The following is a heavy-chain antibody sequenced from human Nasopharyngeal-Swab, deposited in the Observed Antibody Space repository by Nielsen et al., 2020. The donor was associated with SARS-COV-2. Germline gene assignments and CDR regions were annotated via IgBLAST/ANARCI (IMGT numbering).Heavy chain of an antibody. CDR1: GFTFSNFA. V-gene: IGHV3-23*01. CDR2: ISGGSDST. Sequence: GESLKISCAASGFTFSNFAMSWVRQAPGKGLEWVSVISGGSDSTYYTDSVRGRFTISRDNSKNTLNLQMNSLRAEDTAVYYCARGGGHYYYYYGMDVWGQGTTVTVSS. CDR3: ARGGGHYYYYYGMDV. J-gene: IGHJ6*02.